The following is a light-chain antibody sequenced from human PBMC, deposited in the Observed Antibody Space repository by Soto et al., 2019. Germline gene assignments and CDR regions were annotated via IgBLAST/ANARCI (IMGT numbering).Light chain of an antibody. V-gene: IGKV3-20*01. CDR1: QSVSSIF. CDR2: GAS. CDR3: QQYGSSSWT. Sequence: EIVLTQSPGTLSLSPGERATLSCRASQSVSSIFLAWYQHKPGQAPRLLIYGASSRATGIPDRFSGSGSGTDFTLTISRLEPEVFAVYYCQQYGSSSWTFGQGTKVEIK. J-gene: IGKJ1*01.